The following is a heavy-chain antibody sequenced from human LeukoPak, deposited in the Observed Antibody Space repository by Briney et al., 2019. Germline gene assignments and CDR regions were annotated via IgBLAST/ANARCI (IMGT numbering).Heavy chain of an antibody. V-gene: IGHV3-49*04. D-gene: IGHD1-26*01. CDR2: IRSKANGGIT. CDR1: GFTFGGYA. Sequence: GGSLRLSCTTSGFTFGGYAMSWVRQAPGKGLEWVGFIRSKANGGITEYAASVKGRFTISRDDSKSIAYLQMNSLKTEDTAVYYCTRGLGYSGSYPDAFDIWGQGTMVTVSP. J-gene: IGHJ3*02. CDR3: TRGLGYSGSYPDAFDI.